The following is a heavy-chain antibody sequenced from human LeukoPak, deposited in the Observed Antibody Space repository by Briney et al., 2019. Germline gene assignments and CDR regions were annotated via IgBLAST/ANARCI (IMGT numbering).Heavy chain of an antibody. CDR1: GYSFTSYW. CDR2: IYPGDSDT. V-gene: IGHV5-51*01. J-gene: IGHJ6*02. Sequence: GESLKISCKGSGYSFTSYWIGWVRQMPGKGLEWMGIIYPGDSDTGYSPSFQGQVTISADKSISTAYLQWSSLKASDTAMYYCARHLRMVRGVTYGMDVWGQGTTVTVSS. CDR3: ARHLRMVRGVTYGMDV. D-gene: IGHD3-10*01.